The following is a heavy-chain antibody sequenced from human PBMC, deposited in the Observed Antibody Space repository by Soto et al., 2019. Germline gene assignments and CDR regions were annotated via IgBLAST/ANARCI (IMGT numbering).Heavy chain of an antibody. V-gene: IGHV6-1*01. D-gene: IGHD1-26*01. CDR1: GDSVSSNSAG. CDR3: ARGEQYSGRIFDY. CDR2: TYYRSKWYY. Sequence: SQTLSLTCAITGDSVSSNSAGWSWVRQSPSRGLEWLGRTYYRSKWYYEYAVSVRGRITINPDTSKNQYSLQLNSVTPADTAVYFCARGEQYSGRIFDYWGQGTLVTVS. J-gene: IGHJ4*01.